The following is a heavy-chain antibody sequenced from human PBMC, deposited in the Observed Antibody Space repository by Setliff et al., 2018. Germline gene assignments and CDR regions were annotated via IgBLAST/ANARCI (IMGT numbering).Heavy chain of an antibody. CDR2: IKSSTEDAST. CDR1: GITFKNAC. J-gene: IGHJ5*02. Sequence: GSLRLSCAASGITFKNACMTWVRQAPGKGLEWVGRIKSSTEDASTDYGAPAKGRFTISRDDSRTMIYLQMNNLKPEDTGFYYCTTGPRDSRNYLNWFNPWGQGTLVTVSS. D-gene: IGHD4-4*01. CDR3: TTGPRDSRNYLNWFNP. V-gene: IGHV3-15*01.